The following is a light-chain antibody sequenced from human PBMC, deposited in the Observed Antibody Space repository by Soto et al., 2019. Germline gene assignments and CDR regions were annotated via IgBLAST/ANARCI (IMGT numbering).Light chain of an antibody. V-gene: IGLV1-40*01. CDR1: SSNIGAVYD. CDR3: QSYASTLTSVV. Sequence: QSVLTQPPSVLGVPGQRVTIACTGSSSNIGAVYDVHWYQQVPGSAPKLLIYGQNNRPSGVPDRFSGSKSGTSASLAITGLQAEDEADYYCQSYASTLTSVVFGGGTKLTVL. CDR2: GQN. J-gene: IGLJ2*01.